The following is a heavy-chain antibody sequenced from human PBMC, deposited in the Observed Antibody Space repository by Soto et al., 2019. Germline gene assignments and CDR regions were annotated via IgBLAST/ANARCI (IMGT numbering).Heavy chain of an antibody. CDR3: ARVKAEIVVLTRLFYRINWFDP. V-gene: IGHV4-38-2*02. CDR2: IYESGST. Sequence: XATLSLTFSVSGDTISNTYFWGWIRQPPGKGLEWIGTIYESGSTYYNPSLHRRVIMSVDTSKNQFSLKLTSVTAADTAVYFCARVKAEIVVLTRLFYRINWFDPCGPGIQVTVSS. J-gene: IGHJ5*02. CDR1: GDTISNTYF. D-gene: IGHD2-15*01.